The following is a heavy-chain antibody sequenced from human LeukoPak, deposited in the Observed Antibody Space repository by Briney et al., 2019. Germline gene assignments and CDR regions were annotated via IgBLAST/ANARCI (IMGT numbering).Heavy chain of an antibody. V-gene: IGHV1-69*05. D-gene: IGHD2-2*01. CDR3: ASSSDCSSTSCYLVPLDY. CDR2: IIPIFGTA. CDR1: GRTFSSYA. Sequence: SVKVSCKASGRTFSSYAISWVRQAPGQGLEWMGGIIPIFGTANYAQKFQGRVTITTDESTSTAYMELSSLRSEDTAVYYCASSSDCSSTSCYLVPLDYWGQGTLVTVSS. J-gene: IGHJ4*02.